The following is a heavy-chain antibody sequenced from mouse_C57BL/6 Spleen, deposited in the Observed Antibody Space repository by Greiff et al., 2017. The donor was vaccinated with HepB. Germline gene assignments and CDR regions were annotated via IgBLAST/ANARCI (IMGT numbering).Heavy chain of an antibody. D-gene: IGHD2-1*01. Sequence: QVQLQQSGAELVKPGASVKISCKASGYAFSSYWMNWVKQRPGKGLEWIGQIYPGDGDTNYNGKFKGKATLTADKSSSTAYMQLSSLTSEDSAVYFCARLDYGNYLAWFAYWGQGTLVTVSA. CDR2: IYPGDGDT. V-gene: IGHV1-80*01. CDR1: GYAFSSYW. J-gene: IGHJ3*01. CDR3: ARLDYGNYLAWFAY.